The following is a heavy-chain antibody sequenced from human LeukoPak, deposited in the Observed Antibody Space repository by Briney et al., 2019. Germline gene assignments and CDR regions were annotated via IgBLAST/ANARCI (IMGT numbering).Heavy chain of an antibody. Sequence: PGGSLRLSCAASGFTFSSYAMSWVRQAPGKGLEWVSAISGSGGSTYYADSVKGRSTISRDNSKNTLYLQMNSLRAEDTAVYYCAKDICGGDCYPYYFDYWGQGTLVTVSS. V-gene: IGHV3-23*01. CDR2: ISGSGGST. D-gene: IGHD2-21*02. CDR1: GFTFSSYA. J-gene: IGHJ4*02. CDR3: AKDICGGDCYPYYFDY.